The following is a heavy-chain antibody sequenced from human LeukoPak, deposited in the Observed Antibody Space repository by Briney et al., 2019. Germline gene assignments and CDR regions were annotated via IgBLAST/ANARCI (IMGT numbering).Heavy chain of an antibody. J-gene: IGHJ3*02. Sequence: ASVKVSCKASGYTFTGYYMHWVRQAPGQGLEWMGWINPNSGGTNYAQKFQGRVTMTRDTSISTAYMELSRLRSDDTAVYYCARDTVTDVEDAFDIWGQGTMVTVSS. D-gene: IGHD4-17*01. CDR1: GYTFTGYY. CDR2: INPNSGGT. V-gene: IGHV1-2*02. CDR3: ARDTVTDVEDAFDI.